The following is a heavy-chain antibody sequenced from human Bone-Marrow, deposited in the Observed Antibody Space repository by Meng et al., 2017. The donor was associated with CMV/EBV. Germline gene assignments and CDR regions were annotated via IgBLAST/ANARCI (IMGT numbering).Heavy chain of an antibody. V-gene: IGHV4-38-2*02. CDR2: IYHSGST. CDR1: GYSISSGYY. J-gene: IGHJ4*02. D-gene: IGHD5-12*01. Sequence: SETLSLTCTVSGYSISSGYYWGWIRQPPGKGLEWIGTIYHSGSTYYNPSLKSRVTISVDTSKNQFALKLSSVTAAATDMYYCAREAAGGYDNQERYLDFWGQGTLVTVSS. CDR3: AREAAGGYDNQERYLDF.